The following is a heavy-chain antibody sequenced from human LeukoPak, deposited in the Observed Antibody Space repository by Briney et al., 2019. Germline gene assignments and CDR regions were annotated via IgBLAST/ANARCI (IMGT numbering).Heavy chain of an antibody. J-gene: IGHJ4*02. Sequence: ASVKVSCKASGYTFTSYGISWVRQAPGQGLEWMGWINPNSGGTNYAQKFQGRVTMTRDTSISTAYMELSRLRSDDTAVYYCARVPLGVYYYDSSGYYYFDYWGQGTLVTVSS. CDR3: ARVPLGVYYYDSSGYYYFDY. CDR1: GYTFTSYG. V-gene: IGHV1-2*02. D-gene: IGHD3-22*01. CDR2: INPNSGGT.